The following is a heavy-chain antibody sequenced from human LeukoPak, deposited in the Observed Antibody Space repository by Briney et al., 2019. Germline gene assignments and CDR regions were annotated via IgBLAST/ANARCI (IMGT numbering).Heavy chain of an antibody. CDR1: GGSISSGDYY. V-gene: IGHV4-30-2*01. J-gene: IGHJ6*02. CDR3: ARDFCSGGSCPSSYYYYYGMDV. CDR2: IYHSGST. Sequence: SETLSLTCTVSGGSISSGDYYWSWIRQPPGKGLEWIGYIYHSGSTYYNPSLKSRVTILVDRSKNQFSLKLSSVTAADTAVYYCARDFCSGGSCPSSYYYYYGMDVWGQGTTVTVSS. D-gene: IGHD2-15*01.